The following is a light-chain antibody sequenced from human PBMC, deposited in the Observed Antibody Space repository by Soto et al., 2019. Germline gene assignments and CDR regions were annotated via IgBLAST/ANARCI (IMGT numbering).Light chain of an antibody. CDR3: QQYTKYSPAT. J-gene: IGKJ2*01. Sequence: DIEMTQSPSTLSASVGDRVTVTCRASQNIGNLVAWYQQKPGKAPNLLISDSSNLEIGVPSRFSGSGSETEFNLTITSLQAEDMATYYCQQYTKYSPATFGQGNKLDI. CDR1: QNIGNL. V-gene: IGKV1-5*01. CDR2: DSS.